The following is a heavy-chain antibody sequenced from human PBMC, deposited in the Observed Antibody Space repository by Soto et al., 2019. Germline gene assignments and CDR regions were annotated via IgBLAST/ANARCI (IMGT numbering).Heavy chain of an antibody. V-gene: IGHV4-34*01. CDR1: GGSFSGYY. CDR3: ASSGPDVLNGFYYLDMDV. D-gene: IGHD3-10*02. Sequence: LSLTCSIYGGSFSGYYWSWSRQPPGKGLEWIGEINHSGNTNYNPSLKSRVTISVDTSNNQFSLKLNSVTAADTAVYYCASSGPDVLNGFYYLDMDVGGLGSTGTVS. CDR2: INHSGNT. J-gene: IGHJ6*02.